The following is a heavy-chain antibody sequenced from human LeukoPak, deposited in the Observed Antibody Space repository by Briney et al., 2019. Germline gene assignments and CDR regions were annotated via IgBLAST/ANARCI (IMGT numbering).Heavy chain of an antibody. CDR1: GYTSTGYF. CDR3: ARDRQKLELRY. D-gene: IGHD1-7*01. CDR2: MNPNSGNT. J-gene: IGHJ4*02. Sequence: GASVNFSCAACGYTSTGYFMHWVRPAPGRGLGWVRWMNPNSGNTGYAQKFQGRVPITRNTSISTAYMELSSLRSDDTAVYYCARDRQKLELRYWGQGTLVTVSS. V-gene: IGHV1-8*03.